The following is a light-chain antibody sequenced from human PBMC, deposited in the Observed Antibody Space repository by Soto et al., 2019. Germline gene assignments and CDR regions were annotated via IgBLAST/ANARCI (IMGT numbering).Light chain of an antibody. CDR3: QQYNRWPRT. CDR2: DTS. Sequence: EIVMTQSPATLSVSLGERATLSCRASQSVSSDLALYQQKPGQAPRLLIYDTSIRATGIPARFSGSGSGTEFTLTISNLQSEDFAVYYCQQYNRWPRTFGQGTKVAIK. J-gene: IGKJ1*01. V-gene: IGKV3D-15*03. CDR1: QSVSSD.